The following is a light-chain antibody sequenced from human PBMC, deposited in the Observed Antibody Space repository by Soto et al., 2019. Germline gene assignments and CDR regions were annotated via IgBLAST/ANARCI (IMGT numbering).Light chain of an antibody. CDR3: AAWDDSLSGQV. V-gene: IGLV1-47*01. CDR2: KNN. J-gene: IGLJ1*01. Sequence: QSVLTQPPSASGTPGQRVTISCSGSSTNIGSNYVYWYQQLPGTAPKLIIYKNNQRPSGVPDRFSGSKSGTSASLAIIGFRSEDEADYYCAAWDDSLSGQVFGTGTKVTVL. CDR1: STNIGSNY.